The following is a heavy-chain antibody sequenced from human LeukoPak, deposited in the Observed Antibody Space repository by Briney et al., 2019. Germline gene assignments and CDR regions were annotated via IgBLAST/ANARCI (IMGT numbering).Heavy chain of an antibody. V-gene: IGHV4-34*01. J-gene: IGHJ4*02. CDR3: ARYRISYFHYFDY. CDR1: GGSFSGYY. CDR2: INHSGST. D-gene: IGHD2/OR15-2a*01. Sequence: SETLSLTCAVYGGSFSGYYWSWIRQPPGKGLEWIGEINHSGSTNYNPSLKSRVTISVDTSKNQFSLKLSSVTAADTAVYYCARYRISYFHYFDYWGQGTLVTVSS.